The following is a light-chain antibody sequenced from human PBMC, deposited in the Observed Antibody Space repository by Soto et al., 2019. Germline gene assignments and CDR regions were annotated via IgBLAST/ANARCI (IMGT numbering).Light chain of an antibody. CDR1: SSDVGAYNH. J-gene: IGLJ2*01. CDR2: DVS. CDR3: SSYAGSNNLV. V-gene: IGLV2-8*01. Sequence: QSVLTQPPSASGSPGQSVTISCTGTSSDVGAYNHVSWYQQHPGKAPKLMIYDVSKRPSGVPDRFSGSKSGNTASLTVSGLQTEDEVEYYCSSYAGSNNLVFGGGTKLTVL.